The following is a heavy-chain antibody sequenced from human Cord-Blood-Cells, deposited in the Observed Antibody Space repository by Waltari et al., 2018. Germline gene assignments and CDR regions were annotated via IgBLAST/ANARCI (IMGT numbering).Heavy chain of an antibody. CDR2: ISYDGSNK. CDR1: GFTFSSYV. J-gene: IGHJ3*02. CDR3: ASLSLSYYDAFDI. Sequence: QVQLVESGGGVVQPGGSLRLSCAASGFTFSSYVMHWVRQAPGKGLEWVAVISYDGSNKYYADSVKGRFTISRDNSKNTLYLQMNSLRAEDTAVYYCASLSLSYYDAFDIWGQGTMVTVSS. V-gene: IGHV3-30-3*01. D-gene: IGHD1-26*01.